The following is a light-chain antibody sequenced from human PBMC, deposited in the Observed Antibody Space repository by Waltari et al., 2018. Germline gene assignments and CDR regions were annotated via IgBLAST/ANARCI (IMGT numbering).Light chain of an antibody. V-gene: IGKV3-20*01. CDR3: QQYGSAPLT. CDR2: GAS. Sequence: ELVLTQSPGTPSLSPGERPSLSCRLSQSVSSRYVAWYQQKPGQAPRLLIYGASSRATGIPDRFSGSGSETDFTLNISRLAPEDCAVYYCQQYGSAPLTFGGGTKVEIK. J-gene: IGKJ4*01. CDR1: QSVSSRY.